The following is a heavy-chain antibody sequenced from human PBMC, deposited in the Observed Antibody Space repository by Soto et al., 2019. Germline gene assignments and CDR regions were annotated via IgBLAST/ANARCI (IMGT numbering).Heavy chain of an antibody. V-gene: IGHV1-58*01. CDR1: GFTFTNSA. J-gene: IGHJ4*02. CDR2: IVVGSGNT. Sequence: QMQLVQSGPEVKKPGTSVKVSCKASGFTFTNSAVQWVRQARGQRLEWIGWIVVGSGNTNYAQRFQERVTITRDMSTTTVYMELSSLRSEDTALYYCATDKGDSYGYGNYWGQGTLVTVSS. D-gene: IGHD5-18*01. CDR3: ATDKGDSYGYGNY.